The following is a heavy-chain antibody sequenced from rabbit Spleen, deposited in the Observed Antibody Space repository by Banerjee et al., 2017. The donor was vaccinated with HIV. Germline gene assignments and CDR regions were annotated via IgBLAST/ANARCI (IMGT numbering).Heavy chain of an antibody. J-gene: IGHJ4*01. Sequence: QSLEESGGGLVKPGASLTLTCKAAGFSFASGYDMCWVRQAPGKGLEWVACAYAGSSGSTYSATWAKGRFTISKTSSTTVTLQMTSLTAADTATYFCARDLDGVIGWNFGWWGPGTLVTVS. D-gene: IGHD1-1*01. V-gene: IGHV1S40*01. CDR3: ARDLDGVIGWNFGW. CDR1: GFSFASGYD. CDR2: AYAGSSGST.